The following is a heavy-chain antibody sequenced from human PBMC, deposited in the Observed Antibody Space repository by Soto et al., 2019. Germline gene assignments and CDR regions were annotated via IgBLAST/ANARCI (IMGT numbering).Heavy chain of an antibody. CDR1: GGSVSSGSYY. CDR3: ARRGSYRPPLDY. Sequence: SEPLSVTCTVSGGSVSSGSYYWSWIRQPPGKGLEWIGEINHSGSTNYNPSLKSRVTISVDTSKNQFSLKLSSVTAADTAVYYCARRGSYRPPLDYWGQGTLVTVSS. J-gene: IGHJ4*02. V-gene: IGHV4-39*07. CDR2: INHSGST. D-gene: IGHD3-16*02.